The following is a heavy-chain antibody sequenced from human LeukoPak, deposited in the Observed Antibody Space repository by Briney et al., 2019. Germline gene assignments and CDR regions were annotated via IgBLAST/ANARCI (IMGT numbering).Heavy chain of an antibody. CDR2: FDPEDDET. CDR3: ATGRSGYGYVIDS. CDR1: GYTLTELS. D-gene: IGHD5-18*01. Sequence: ASVKVSCKVSGYTLTELSIHWVRQALGKGREWMGGFDPEDDETIYAQKFQGRVTLTEDTSTDTAHMEPSSLRSEDTAVYYCATGRSGYGYVIDSWGQGTLVTVSS. V-gene: IGHV1-24*01. J-gene: IGHJ4*02.